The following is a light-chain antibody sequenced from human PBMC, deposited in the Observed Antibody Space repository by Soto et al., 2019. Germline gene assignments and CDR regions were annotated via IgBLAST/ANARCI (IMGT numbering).Light chain of an antibody. CDR2: GAS. Sequence: EIVMTQSPATLSLSPGERATLSCRASQSVSSSYLSWYQRKPGQAPRLLIYGASTRATGIPARFSGSGSGTDFTLTISSLQPEDFAVYYCQQDYNLPLTFGGGTKVDIK. CDR1: QSVSSSY. CDR3: QQDYNLPLT. V-gene: IGKV3D-7*01. J-gene: IGKJ4*01.